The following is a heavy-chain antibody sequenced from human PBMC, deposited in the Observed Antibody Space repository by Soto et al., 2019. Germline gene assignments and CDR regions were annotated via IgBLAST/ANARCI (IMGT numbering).Heavy chain of an antibody. CDR1: GGNFSSYA. CDR2: ISPIFGTA. Sequence: QVQLVQSVAEVKNPGSSVKVSCKDSGGNFSSYAISWVRQAPGQGLEWMGGISPIFGTANSAQKFQGRVTITAAEATSQAYMELSSLRSADTAVYYWARGDDYSLSGMYVWGQGTTVTFSS. CDR3: ARGDDYSLSGMYV. J-gene: IGHJ6*02. D-gene: IGHD2-15*01. V-gene: IGHV1-69*01.